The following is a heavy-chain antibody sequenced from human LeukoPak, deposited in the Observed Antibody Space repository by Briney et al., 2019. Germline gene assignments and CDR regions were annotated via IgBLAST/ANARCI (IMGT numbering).Heavy chain of an antibody. J-gene: IGHJ4*02. V-gene: IGHV3-30*04. Sequence: GRSLRLSCEVSGFTFSFYTMVWLRQPPGKGLEWVAATSYGGGNEYYVDSVQGRFTISRDNSKNTLYLQMNSLRPEDTAVYYCARDWGVDFWGQGTLVTVSS. CDR1: GFTFSFYT. CDR2: TSYGGGNE. D-gene: IGHD3-10*01. CDR3: ARDWGVDF.